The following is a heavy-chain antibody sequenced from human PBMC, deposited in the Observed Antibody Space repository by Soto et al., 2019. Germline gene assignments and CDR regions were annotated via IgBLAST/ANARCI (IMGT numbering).Heavy chain of an antibody. D-gene: IGHD5-18*01. Sequence: QVQLVESGGGVVQPGRSLRLSCAASGFTFSSCGMHWVRQAPGKGLEWVAVIWYDGSNAYYADSVKGRFTISRDDSKNTVFXXMNSLRAEDTAVYYCARGTTARYGYPNWFDPWGQGTLVTVSS. V-gene: IGHV3-33*01. CDR1: GFTFSSCG. CDR3: ARGTTARYGYPNWFDP. CDR2: IWYDGSNA. J-gene: IGHJ5*02.